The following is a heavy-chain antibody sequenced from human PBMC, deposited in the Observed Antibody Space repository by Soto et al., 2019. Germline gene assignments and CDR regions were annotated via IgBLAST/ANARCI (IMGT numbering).Heavy chain of an antibody. Sequence: PGGSLRLSCAASGFTFSSYSMNWVRQAPGKGLEWVSYISSSSSTIYYADSVKGRFTISRDNAKNSLYLQMNSLRDEDTAVYYCARGYDYVWGSYRNFDYWGQGTLVTVSS. V-gene: IGHV3-48*02. CDR1: GFTFSSYS. D-gene: IGHD3-16*02. J-gene: IGHJ4*02. CDR2: ISSSSSTI. CDR3: ARGYDYVWGSYRNFDY.